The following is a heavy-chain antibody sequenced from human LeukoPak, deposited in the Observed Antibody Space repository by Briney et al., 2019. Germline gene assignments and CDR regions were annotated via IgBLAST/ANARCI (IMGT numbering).Heavy chain of an antibody. D-gene: IGHD4-17*01. CDR1: GYSISSGYY. V-gene: IGHV4-38-2*02. CDR3: QIDYGDYGGAFDI. CDR2: IYHSGST. J-gene: IGHJ3*02. Sequence: SETLSLTCTVSGYSISSGYYWGWIRQPPVKGLEWIGSIYHSGSTYYNPSLKSRVTISVDTSKNQFSLKLSSVTAADTAVYYCQIDYGDYGGAFDIWGQGTMVTVSS.